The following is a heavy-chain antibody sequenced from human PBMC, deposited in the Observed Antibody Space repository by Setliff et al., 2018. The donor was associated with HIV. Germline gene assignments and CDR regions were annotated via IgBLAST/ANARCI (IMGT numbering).Heavy chain of an antibody. CDR3: AKDRTGTGTTLHV. J-gene: IGHJ6*04. Sequence: GASVKVSCKASGSSFITSDLRRVRQAPGQGLEWMGRINPKSGGTNYVQKFQGRVTMTRDTSINTAYLELSRLRSDDTAVYYCAKDRTGTGTTLHVWGKGTTVTVSS. D-gene: IGHD1-7*01. CDR2: INPKSGGT. CDR1: GSSFITSD. V-gene: IGHV1-2*06.